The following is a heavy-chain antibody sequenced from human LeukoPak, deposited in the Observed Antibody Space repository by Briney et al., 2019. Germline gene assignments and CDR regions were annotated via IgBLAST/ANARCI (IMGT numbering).Heavy chain of an antibody. CDR1: GYTFTSYA. J-gene: IGHJ4*02. V-gene: IGHV1-69*05. CDR3: ARGRWLPWYFDY. CDR2: IIPIFGTA. Sequence: ASVKVSRKASGYTFTSYAISWVRQAPGQGLEWMGGIIPIFGTANYAQKFQGRVTITTDESTSTAYMELSSLRSEDTAVYYCARGRWLPWYFDYWGQGTLVTVSS. D-gene: IGHD5-24*01.